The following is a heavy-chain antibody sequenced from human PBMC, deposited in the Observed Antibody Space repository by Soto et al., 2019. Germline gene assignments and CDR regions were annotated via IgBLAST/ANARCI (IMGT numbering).Heavy chain of an antibody. CDR3: AREQQGGWPHGPHLY. CDR2: ISSTGDTI. Sequence: GGSLRLSCEVSGFTLSSYSMNWVRQAPGKGLEWVSYISSTGDTIYYAESVKGRFSISRDSAKNSLDMQMNNLRAEDTAVYYCAREQQGGWPHGPHLYWGQGALVPVSS. D-gene: IGHD2-15*01. V-gene: IGHV3-48*01. CDR1: GFTLSSYS. J-gene: IGHJ4*02.